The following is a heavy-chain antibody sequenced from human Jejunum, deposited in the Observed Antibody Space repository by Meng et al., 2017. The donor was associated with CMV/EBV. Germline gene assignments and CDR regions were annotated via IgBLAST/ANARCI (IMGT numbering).Heavy chain of an antibody. CDR1: GGSISNYY. CDR3: AKESYSNDLDY. J-gene: IGHJ4*02. V-gene: IGHV3-23*01. Sequence: CPVSGGSISNYYWTWVRQPPEKGLEWVSTISGSGRTTYYADSVKGRFTISRDNSKNMLYVEMNSLRAEDTAVYYCAKESYSNDLDYWGQGTLVTVSS. CDR2: ISGSGRTT. D-gene: IGHD4-11*01.